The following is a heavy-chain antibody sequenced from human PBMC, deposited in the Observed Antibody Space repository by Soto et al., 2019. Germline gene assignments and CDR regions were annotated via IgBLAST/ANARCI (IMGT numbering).Heavy chain of an antibody. CDR2: IKQDGSEK. V-gene: IGHV3-7*01. D-gene: IGHD1-1*01. CDR1: RFTFSSYW. Sequence: WESLRLSCAASRFTFSSYWMSWVRQAPGKGLEWVANIKQDGSEKYYVDSVKGRFTISRDNAKNSLYLQMNSLRAEDTAVYYCARDKGTGRYNWFDPWGQGTLVNVSS. J-gene: IGHJ5*02. CDR3: ARDKGTGRYNWFDP.